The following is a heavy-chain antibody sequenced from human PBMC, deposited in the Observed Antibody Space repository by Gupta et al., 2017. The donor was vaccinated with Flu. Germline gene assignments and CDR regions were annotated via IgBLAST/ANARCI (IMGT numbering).Heavy chain of an antibody. D-gene: IGHD3-3*01. J-gene: IGHJ6*03. Sequence: WVRQSPGKGLEWISYISGSGNTIYYADSVKGRFTISRDNAKKSLYLQMNSLRAEDTAVYYCARVLDYYYMDVWGKGTTVTVSS. CDR2: ISGSGNTI. V-gene: IGHV3-48*03. CDR3: ARVLDYYYMDV.